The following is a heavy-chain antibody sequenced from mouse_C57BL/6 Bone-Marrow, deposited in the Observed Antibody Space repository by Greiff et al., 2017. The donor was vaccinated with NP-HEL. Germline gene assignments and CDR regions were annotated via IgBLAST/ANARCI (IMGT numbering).Heavy chain of an antibody. CDR2: IDPSDSET. CDR3: AREEVTTVVSPHWYFEV. D-gene: IGHD1-1*01. J-gene: IGHJ1*03. CDR1: GYTFTSYW. V-gene: IGHV1-52*01. Sequence: QVQLQQPGAELVRPGSSVKLSCKASGYTFTSYWMHWVKQRPIQGLEWIGNIDPSDSETHYNQKFKDKATLTVDKSSSTAYMQLSSLTSEDSAVYYCAREEVTTVVSPHWYFEVWGTGTTVTVSS.